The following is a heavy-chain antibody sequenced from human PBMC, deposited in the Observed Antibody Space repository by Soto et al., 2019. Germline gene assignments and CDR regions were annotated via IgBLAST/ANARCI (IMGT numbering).Heavy chain of an antibody. D-gene: IGHD3-22*01. V-gene: IGHV4-31*03. CDR2: VSYSGGG. CDR1: GGSITSGGYY. Sequence: QVQLQESGPGLVKPSQTLSLTCSVSGGSITSGGYYWGWIRQHPGTGLEWIGYVSYSGGGYYNSYLRSRVTISLDTSDNHFSLKLNSVTAAHTAVYYCARIRLADTGGYGDFAPWGQGTLVTVSS. J-gene: IGHJ5*02. CDR3: ARIRLADTGGYGDFAP.